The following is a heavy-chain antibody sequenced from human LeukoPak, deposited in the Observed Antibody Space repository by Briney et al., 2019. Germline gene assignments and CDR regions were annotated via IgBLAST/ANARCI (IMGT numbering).Heavy chain of an antibody. D-gene: IGHD6-13*01. J-gene: IGHJ4*02. V-gene: IGHV1-69*04. CDR1: GGTFSSYA. Sequence: SVKVSCKASGGTFSSYAISWVRQAPGQGLEWMGRIIPILGIANYAQKFQGRVTITADKSTSTAYMELSSLRSEDTAVYYCARELSSIAAAGTGWGQGTLVTVSS. CDR3: ARELSSIAAAGTG. CDR2: IIPILGIA.